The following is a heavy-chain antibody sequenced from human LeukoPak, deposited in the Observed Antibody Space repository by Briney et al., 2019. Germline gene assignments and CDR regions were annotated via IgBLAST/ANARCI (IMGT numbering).Heavy chain of an antibody. CDR2: MNPNSGNT. Sequence: GASVKVSCKASGYTFTSYDINWVRQATGQGLEWMGWMNPNSGNTGYAQKFQGRVTMTRNTSISTAYMKLSSLRSEDTAVYYCAESIAAAGIKKEYYGMDVWGQGTTVTVSS. V-gene: IGHV1-8*01. D-gene: IGHD6-13*01. CDR3: AESIAAAGIKKEYYGMDV. J-gene: IGHJ6*02. CDR1: GYTFTSYD.